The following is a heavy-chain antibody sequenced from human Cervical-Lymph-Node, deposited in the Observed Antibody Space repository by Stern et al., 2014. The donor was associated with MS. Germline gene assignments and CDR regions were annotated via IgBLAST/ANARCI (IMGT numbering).Heavy chain of an antibody. J-gene: IGHJ4*02. CDR2: IWYDGSNK. CDR1: GFTFSSYG. V-gene: IGHV3-33*01. CDR3: ARDPSHEYYFDY. Sequence: VQLVESGGGVVQPGRSLRLSCAASGFTFSSYGMHWVRQAPGKGLEWVAFIWYDGSNKYYADSVKGRFTISRDNSKNTLYLQMNSLRAEDTAVYYCARDPSHEYYFDYWGQGTLVTVSS.